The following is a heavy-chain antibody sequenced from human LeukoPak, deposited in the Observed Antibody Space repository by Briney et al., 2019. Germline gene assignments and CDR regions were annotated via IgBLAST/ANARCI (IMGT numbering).Heavy chain of an antibody. D-gene: IGHD3-3*01. V-gene: IGHV3-23*01. Sequence: GGSLRLSCAASQFTFSNYAMSWVRQAPGKGLEWVSAISVSSGSTYYADSVKGRYTISRDNSKNTLYLQMNSLRVEDTAVYYCAKGWSGYDAFDIWGQGTIVTVSS. CDR3: AKGWSGYDAFDI. J-gene: IGHJ3*02. CDR1: QFTFSNYA. CDR2: ISVSSGST.